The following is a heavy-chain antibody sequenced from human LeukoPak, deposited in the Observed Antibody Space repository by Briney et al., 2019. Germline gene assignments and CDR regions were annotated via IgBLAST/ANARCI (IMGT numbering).Heavy chain of an antibody. CDR2: IYHSGST. CDR3: ARRGSGSYDCIDY. D-gene: IGHD1-26*01. V-gene: IGHV4-38-2*02. J-gene: IGHJ4*02. Sequence: SETLSLTCTVSGYSISSGYYWGWIRQPPGKGLEWIGSIYHSGSTYYNPSLKSRVTISVDTSKNQFSLKLSFVTAADTAVYYCARRGSGSYDCIDYWGQGTLVTVSS. CDR1: GYSISSGYY.